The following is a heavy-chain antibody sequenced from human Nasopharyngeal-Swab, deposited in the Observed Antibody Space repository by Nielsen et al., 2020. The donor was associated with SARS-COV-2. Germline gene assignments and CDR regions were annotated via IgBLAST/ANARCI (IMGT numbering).Heavy chain of an antibody. CDR2: IKQDGSEK. CDR3: ARDRYDDRYGSGSYRWFDP. V-gene: IGHV3-7*04. CDR1: GFTFSSYW. J-gene: IGHJ5*02. Sequence: GGSLRLSCAASGFTFSSYWMSWVRQAPGKGLEWVANIKQDGSEKYYVDSVKGRFTISRDNAKNSLYLQMNSLRAEDTAVYYCARDRYDDRYGSGSYRWFDPWGQGTLVTVSS. D-gene: IGHD3-10*01.